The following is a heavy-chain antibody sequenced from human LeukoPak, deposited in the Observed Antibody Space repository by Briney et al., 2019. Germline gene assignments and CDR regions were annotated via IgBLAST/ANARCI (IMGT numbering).Heavy chain of an antibody. CDR1: GFTFSSYA. D-gene: IGHD3-22*01. CDR2: ISGSSGST. CDR3: AKEEKTYYYDTSGYSN. J-gene: IGHJ4*02. V-gene: IGHV3-23*01. Sequence: GGSLRLSCAASGFTFSSYAMSWVRQAPGKGLEWVSAISGSSGSTYYADSVKGRFTIYRDKSKNTLYLQMNSLRAEDTAVYYCAKEEKTYYYDTSGYSNWGQGTLVTVSS.